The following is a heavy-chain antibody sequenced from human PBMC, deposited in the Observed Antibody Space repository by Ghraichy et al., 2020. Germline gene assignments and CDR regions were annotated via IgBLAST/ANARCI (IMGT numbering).Heavy chain of an antibody. D-gene: IGHD3-22*01. CDR2: INTNTGNP. CDR3: ARDRRSFRPVVVRTPYNWFDP. J-gene: IGHJ5*02. V-gene: IGHV7-4-1*01. Sequence: ASVKVSCKASGYTFTSYAMNWVRQAPGQGLEWMGWINTNTGNPTYAQGFTGRFVFSLDTSVSTAYLQICSLKAEDTAVYYCARDRRSFRPVVVRTPYNWFDPWGQGTLVTVSS. CDR1: GYTFTSYA.